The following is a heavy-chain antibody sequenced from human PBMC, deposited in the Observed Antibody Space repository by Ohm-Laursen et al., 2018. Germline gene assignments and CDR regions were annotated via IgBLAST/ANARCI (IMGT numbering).Heavy chain of an antibody. V-gene: IGHV4-59*11. D-gene: IGHD3-9*01. CDR2: IYYSGRT. J-gene: IGHJ3*02. Sequence: SETLSLTCSVSGDSIRAHYWSWIRQPPGKGLEWIGYIYYSGRTKYNPSLNSRVTISLDTSKNQFSLKLSSVTAADTAVYYCARGQSGYFDWLSAFDIWGQGTMVTVSS. CDR1: GDSIRAHY. CDR3: ARGQSGYFDWLSAFDI.